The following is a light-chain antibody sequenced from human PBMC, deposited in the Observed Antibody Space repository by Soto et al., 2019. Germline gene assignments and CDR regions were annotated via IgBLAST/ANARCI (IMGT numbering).Light chain of an antibody. V-gene: IGLV2-11*01. CDR3: GSYAGSYTVV. CDR2: DVS. J-gene: IGLJ1*01. Sequence: QSALTQPRSVSGSPGQSVTISCTGTSSDVGSYNYVYWYQQHPGKAPKLMIYDVSKRPSGVPDRFSGSKSGNTASLTISGLQAEDEADYYCGSYAGSYTVVFGTGTKVTVL. CDR1: SSDVGSYNY.